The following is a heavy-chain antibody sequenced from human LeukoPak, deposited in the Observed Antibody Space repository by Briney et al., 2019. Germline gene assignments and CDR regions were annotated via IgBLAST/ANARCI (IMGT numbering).Heavy chain of an antibody. CDR3: ASSLGYYYDSRRGAFDI. D-gene: IGHD3-22*01. Sequence: PGGSLRLSCAASGFIFSSYAMTWARQAPVKGLEWVSAISGDGTRTYYADSVKGRFTISRDNSKNTLYLQMNSLRAEDTAVYYCASSLGYYYDSRRGAFDIWGQGTMVTVSS. V-gene: IGHV3-23*01. CDR2: ISGDGTRT. J-gene: IGHJ3*02. CDR1: GFIFSSYA.